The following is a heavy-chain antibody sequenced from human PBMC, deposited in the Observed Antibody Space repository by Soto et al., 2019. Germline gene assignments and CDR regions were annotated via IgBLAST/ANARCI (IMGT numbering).Heavy chain of an antibody. CDR1: GFTFTPYG. Sequence: QVQLVESGGGVVQPGRSLRLSCAASGFTFTPYGMHWVRQVPGQGPEWVAVISYDGTIKHYADSVKGRFTISRDNSNNTLYLAMHSLRTEDTALYYCAKDRAWQAGRYFYGMDVWGQGTTVTVSS. V-gene: IGHV3-30*18. CDR3: AKDRAWQAGRYFYGMDV. D-gene: IGHD3-10*01. J-gene: IGHJ6*02. CDR2: ISYDGTIK.